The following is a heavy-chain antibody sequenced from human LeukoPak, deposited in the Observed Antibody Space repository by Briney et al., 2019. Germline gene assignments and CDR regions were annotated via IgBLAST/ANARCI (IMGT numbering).Heavy chain of an antibody. V-gene: IGHV4-59*01. CDR1: GGSISSYY. J-gene: IGHJ4*02. CDR3: ASLAGEMGFDY. Sequence: SETLSLTCTFSGGSISSYYWSWIRQPPGKGLEWVGYISYSGSTNYNPSLKSRVTISVDTSKNQFSLKLSSVTAADTAVYYCASLAGEMGFDYWGQGTLVTVSS. D-gene: IGHD5-24*01. CDR2: ISYSGST.